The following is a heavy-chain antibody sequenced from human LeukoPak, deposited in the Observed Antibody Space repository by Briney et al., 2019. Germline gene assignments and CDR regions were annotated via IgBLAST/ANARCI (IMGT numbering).Heavy chain of an antibody. D-gene: IGHD3-10*01. CDR2: ISGNGGRT. CDR3: AKEQTSSGYFDY. CDR1: GFTFNNYA. V-gene: IGHV3-23*01. Sequence: EGSLRLSCAASGFTFNNYAMSWVRQAPGKGLEWVAAISGNGGRTYYRDSVKGRFTISRDNPKNTLYLLMNSLSAEDTALYYCAKEQTSSGYFDYWGPGTLVTVS. J-gene: IGHJ4*02.